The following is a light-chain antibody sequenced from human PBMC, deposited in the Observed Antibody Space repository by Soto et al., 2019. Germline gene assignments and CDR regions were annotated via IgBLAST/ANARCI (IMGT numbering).Light chain of an antibody. V-gene: IGLV2-14*01. CDR3: GSYTSASTLV. Sequence: QSVLTQPASVSGCPGQSITISCTGTSSDVGGYNYVSWYQQHPGKAPKLMIYEVINRPSGVSNRFSGSKSGNTASLTISGLQAEDEADYYCGSYTSASTLVFGTGTKVTVL. J-gene: IGLJ1*01. CDR2: EVI. CDR1: SSDVGGYNY.